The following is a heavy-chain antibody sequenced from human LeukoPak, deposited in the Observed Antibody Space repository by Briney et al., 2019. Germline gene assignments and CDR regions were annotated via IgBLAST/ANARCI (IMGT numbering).Heavy chain of an antibody. V-gene: IGHV3-9*01. CDR3: AKDICYDSSGIRYDAFDI. CDR2: LCRNSGSI. D-gene: IGHD3-22*01. CDR1: GFTFDDYA. Sequence: PGGSLRLSCAASGFTFDDYAMHWVRPAPGESLEGGSGLCRNSGSIGYADSVKGRFTISRDNAKSSLYLQMISLRAEDTALYYCAKDICYDSSGIRYDAFDIWGQGTMVTVSS. J-gene: IGHJ3*02.